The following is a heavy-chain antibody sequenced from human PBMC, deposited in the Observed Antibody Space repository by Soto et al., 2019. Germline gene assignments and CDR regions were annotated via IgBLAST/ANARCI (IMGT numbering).Heavy chain of an antibody. CDR2: INHSGST. J-gene: IGHJ6*02. Sequence: SETLSLTCAVYGGSFSGYYWSWIRQPPGKGLEWIGEINHSGSTNYNPSLKSRVAISVDTSKNQFSLKLSSVTAEDTAVYYCARGYRHYDFCSGYSKYPYYYYYGMDVWGQGTTVTVLL. V-gene: IGHV4-34*01. CDR1: GGSFSGYY. D-gene: IGHD3-3*01. CDR3: ARGYRHYDFCSGYSKYPYYYYYGMDV.